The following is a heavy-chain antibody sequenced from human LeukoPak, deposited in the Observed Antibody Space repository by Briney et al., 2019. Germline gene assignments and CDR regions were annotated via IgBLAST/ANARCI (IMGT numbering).Heavy chain of an antibody. Sequence: ASVKVSCKASEGTFSSYAISWVRQAPGQGLEWMGGIIPIFGTANYAQKFQGRVTITADESTSTAYMELSSLRSEDTAVYYCARAGLGGYSGYDVYYWGQGTLVTVSS. V-gene: IGHV1-69*13. CDR1: EGTFSSYA. J-gene: IGHJ4*02. D-gene: IGHD5-12*01. CDR2: IIPIFGTA. CDR3: ARAGLGGYSGYDVYY.